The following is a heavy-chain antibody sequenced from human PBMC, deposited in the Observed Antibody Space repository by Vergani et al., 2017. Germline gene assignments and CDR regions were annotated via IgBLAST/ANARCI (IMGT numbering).Heavy chain of an antibody. V-gene: IGHV3-21*01. CDR2: ISSSSSYI. CDR3: ARFYSGYDPFDY. D-gene: IGHD5-12*01. CDR1: GFTFSSYA. Sequence: VQVVESGGGLVKPGGSLRISCAASGFTFSSYAMSWVRQAPGKGLEWVSSISSSSSYIYYADSVKGRFTISRDNAKNSLYLQMNSLRAEDTAVYYCARFYSGYDPFDYWGQGTLVTVSS. J-gene: IGHJ4*02.